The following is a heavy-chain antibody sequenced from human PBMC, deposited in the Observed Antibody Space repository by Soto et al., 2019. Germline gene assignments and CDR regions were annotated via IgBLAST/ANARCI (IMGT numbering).Heavy chain of an antibody. Sequence: GGSLRLSCAASGFTFSSYAIHWVRQAPGKGLEWVAVISYDGSNKYYADSVKGRFTISRDNSKNTLYLQMNSLRAEDTAVYYCARGSRRVLPPMVRGACFDYWGQGTLVTVSS. CDR3: ARGSRRVLPPMVRGACFDY. V-gene: IGHV3-30-3*01. CDR2: ISYDGSNK. D-gene: IGHD3-10*01. CDR1: GFTFSSYA. J-gene: IGHJ4*02.